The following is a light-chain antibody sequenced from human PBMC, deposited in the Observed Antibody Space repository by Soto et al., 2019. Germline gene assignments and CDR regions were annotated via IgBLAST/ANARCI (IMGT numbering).Light chain of an antibody. CDR2: EGS. CDR3: CSFARSSTYV. CDR1: SSDVGSYNL. V-gene: IGLV2-23*01. J-gene: IGLJ1*01. Sequence: QSALTQPASVSGSPGQSITISCTGISSDVGSYNLVSWYQQHPGKAPKLMIYEGSKRPSGVSNRFSGSKSGNTASLTISGLQAEDEADYYCCSFARSSTYVFGTGTKLTVL.